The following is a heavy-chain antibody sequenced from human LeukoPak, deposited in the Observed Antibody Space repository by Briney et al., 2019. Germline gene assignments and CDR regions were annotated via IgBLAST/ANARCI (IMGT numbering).Heavy chain of an antibody. CDR2: INHSGST. CDR3: ARGKIQLWLRWFDP. CDR1: GGSFSGYY. J-gene: IGHJ5*02. V-gene: IGHV4-34*01. D-gene: IGHD5-18*01. Sequence: SETLSLTCVVYGGSFSGYYWSWIRQPPGKGLEWIGEINHSGSTNYNPSLKSRVTISVDTSKNQFSLKLSSVTAADTAVYYCARGKIQLWLRWFDPWGQGTLVTVSS.